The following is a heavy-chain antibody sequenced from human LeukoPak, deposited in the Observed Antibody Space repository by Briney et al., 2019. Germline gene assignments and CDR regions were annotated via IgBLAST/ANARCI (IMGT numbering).Heavy chain of an antibody. Sequence: GGSLRLSRAASGFTFINAWMAWVRQASGKGLEWVGRIRSKANSYATAYAASVKGRFTISRDDSKNTAYLQMNSLKTEDTAVYYCSQRNTNFDYWGQGTLVTVSS. V-gene: IGHV3-73*01. CDR2: IRSKANSYAT. CDR3: SQRNTNFDY. CDR1: GFTFINAW. D-gene: IGHD2-2*01. J-gene: IGHJ4*02.